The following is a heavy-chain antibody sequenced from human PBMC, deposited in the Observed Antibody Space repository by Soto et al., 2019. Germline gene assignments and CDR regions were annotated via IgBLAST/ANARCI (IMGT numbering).Heavy chain of an antibody. V-gene: IGHV4-34*01. CDR1: GGSFSGYY. CDR2: INHSGST. J-gene: IGHJ5*02. Sequence: QVQLQQWGAGLLKPSETLSLTCAVYGGSFSGYYWSWIRQPPGKGLEWIGEINHSGSTNYNPSLKSRVTISVDTSKNQFSLKLSSVTAADTAVYYCARVMTTVTKVGRFDPWGQGTLVTVSS. CDR3: ARVMTTVTKVGRFDP. D-gene: IGHD4-17*01.